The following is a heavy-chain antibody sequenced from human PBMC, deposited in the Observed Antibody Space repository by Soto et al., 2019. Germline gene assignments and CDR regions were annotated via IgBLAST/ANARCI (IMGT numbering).Heavy chain of an antibody. Sequence: GGSLRLSCAASGFTLSSYWMHWVRQAPGKGPVWVSRINSDGSSTSYADSVKGRFTISRDNAKNTLYLQMNSLRAEDTAVYYCARASEQWLDYYYYGMDVWGQGTTVTVSS. J-gene: IGHJ6*02. V-gene: IGHV3-74*01. D-gene: IGHD6-19*01. CDR2: INSDGSST. CDR1: GFTLSSYW. CDR3: ARASEQWLDYYYYGMDV.